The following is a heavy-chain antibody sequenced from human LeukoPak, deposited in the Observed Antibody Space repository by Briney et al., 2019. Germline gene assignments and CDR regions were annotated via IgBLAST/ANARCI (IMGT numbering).Heavy chain of an antibody. CDR3: ARDRYYGMDV. Sequence: GGSLRLSCAASGFTFSSYSMNWGRQAPGKGLEWLSYVSSGGSTIYYADSVRGRFTISRDNAENSLYLQMNSLRAEDTAVYYCARDRYYGMDVWGQGTTVTVSS. CDR2: VSSGGSTI. CDR1: GFTFSSYS. V-gene: IGHV3-48*04. J-gene: IGHJ6*02.